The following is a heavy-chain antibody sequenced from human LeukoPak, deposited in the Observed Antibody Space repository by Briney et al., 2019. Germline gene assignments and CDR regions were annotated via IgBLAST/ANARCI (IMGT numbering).Heavy chain of an antibody. CDR3: ARLLGVTTFDY. CDR1: GYRFTSYW. CDR2: IYPGDSDA. Sequence: GESLQISCQGSGYRFTSYWIGWVRQMPGKGLEWMGIIYPGDSDARYSPSFQGQVTFSADKSINTAYLQWSSLKASDTAMYYCARLLGVTTFDYWGQGTLVTVSS. J-gene: IGHJ4*02. D-gene: IGHD2-21*02. V-gene: IGHV5-51*01.